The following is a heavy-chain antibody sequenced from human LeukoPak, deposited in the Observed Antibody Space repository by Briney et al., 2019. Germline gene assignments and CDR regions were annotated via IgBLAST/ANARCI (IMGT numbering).Heavy chain of an antibody. CDR1: GFTFSNYA. CDR2: ITGSGGNT. J-gene: IGHJ4*02. Sequence: AGGSLRLSWAASGFTFSNYAMSWVRQAPGKGLEWVSAITGSGGNTYYADSVKGRFTISRDNSKNTVFPQMNNLRAEDTAVYYCAKWGDYDVLTGYYVSDYWGQGTLVTVSS. V-gene: IGHV3-23*01. CDR3: AKWGDYDVLTGYYVSDY. D-gene: IGHD3-9*01.